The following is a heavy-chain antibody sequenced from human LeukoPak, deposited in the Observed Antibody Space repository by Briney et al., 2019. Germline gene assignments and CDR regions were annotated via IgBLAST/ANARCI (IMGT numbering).Heavy chain of an antibody. D-gene: IGHD3-22*01. Sequence: VGPAPGKKLEWMGGVIPIFGTASFEQKFQGRVTITADESTGTAYMELSSLRSEDTAVYYCARTNVYYYASSDYYPYFDYWAQGTLVTVSS. CDR3: ARTNVYYYASSDYYPYFDY. CDR2: VIPIFGTA. V-gene: IGHV1-69*01. J-gene: IGHJ4*02.